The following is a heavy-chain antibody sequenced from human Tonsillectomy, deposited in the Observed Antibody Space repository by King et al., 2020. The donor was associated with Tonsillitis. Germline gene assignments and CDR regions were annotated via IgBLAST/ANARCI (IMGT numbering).Heavy chain of an antibody. CDR1: GFTFTTYG. V-gene: IGHV1-18*01. D-gene: IGHD6-19*01. CDR2: ISPYNDNT. Sequence: VQLVESGAEVKKPGASVKVSCKASGFTFTTYGVAWVRQAPGQGLEWMGWISPYNDNTNYAQKLQGRVTMTTDTSTSTTYMELRSLRSDDTALYYCARAGNGWEMIRDDAFDIWGQGTMVTVSS. J-gene: IGHJ3*02. CDR3: ARAGNGWEMIRDDAFDI.